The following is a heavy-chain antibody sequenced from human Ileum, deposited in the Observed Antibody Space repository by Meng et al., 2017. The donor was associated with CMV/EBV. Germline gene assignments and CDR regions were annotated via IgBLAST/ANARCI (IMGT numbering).Heavy chain of an antibody. CDR1: GFSFNDYW. D-gene: IGHD4-11*01. J-gene: IGHJ4*02. Sequence: GASLKISCAASGFSFNDYWMSWVRQAPGKGLEWVANIKQDGGEKNYVDSVRGRFTISRDNAKNSLYLQMNNLRAEDTAVYYCGRDSRSRYSNSDYWGQGTLVTVSS. V-gene: IGHV3-7*01. CDR3: GRDSRSRYSNSDY. CDR2: IKQDGGEK.